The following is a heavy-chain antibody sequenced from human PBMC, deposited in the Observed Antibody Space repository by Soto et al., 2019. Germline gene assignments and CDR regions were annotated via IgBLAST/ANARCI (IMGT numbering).Heavy chain of an antibody. CDR1: GGSISSGGYY. Sequence: SETVSLTCTVSGGSISSGGYYWSWIRQHPGKGLEWIGYIYYSGSTYYNPSLKSRVTILVDTSYNQFPLKVSSVTAADTAVYYCARAGIQLATATYFDYWGPGTPVTVSS. V-gene: IGHV4-31*03. J-gene: IGHJ4*02. D-gene: IGHD5-18*01. CDR3: ARAGIQLATATYFDY. CDR2: IYYSGST.